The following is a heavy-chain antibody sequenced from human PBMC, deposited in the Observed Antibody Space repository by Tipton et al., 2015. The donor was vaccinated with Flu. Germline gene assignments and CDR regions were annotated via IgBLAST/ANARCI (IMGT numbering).Heavy chain of an antibody. Sequence: TLSLTCTVSGGSIGSGIYYWNWIRQPAGKGLEWIGRFDISGSTNYNPSLKSRVTMSLDTSRNQVSLQLTSVTAADSAVYYCARMRARDCTLGVCYLWYFDLWGRGTPVTVSS. V-gene: IGHV4-61*02. J-gene: IGHJ2*01. CDR1: GGSIGSGIYY. D-gene: IGHD2-8*01. CDR2: FDISGST. CDR3: ARMRARDCTLGVCYLWYFDL.